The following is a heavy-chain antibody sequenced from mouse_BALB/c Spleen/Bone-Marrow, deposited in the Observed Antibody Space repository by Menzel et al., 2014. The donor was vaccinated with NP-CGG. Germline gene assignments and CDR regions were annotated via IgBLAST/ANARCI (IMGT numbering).Heavy chain of an antibody. J-gene: IGHJ4*01. V-gene: IGHV2-5-1*01. CDR3: ARYLGGTMDY. CDR2: IWRGGST. D-gene: IGHD2-12*01. Sequence: QVQLQQSGPSLVQPSQSLSITCTVSGFSLTTYGVHWVRQSPGKGLEWLGVIWRGGSTDYNAAFMSRLSITKDNSKSQVFFKMNSLQADDTATYYCARYLGGTMDYWGQGTSVTVSS. CDR1: GFSLTTYG.